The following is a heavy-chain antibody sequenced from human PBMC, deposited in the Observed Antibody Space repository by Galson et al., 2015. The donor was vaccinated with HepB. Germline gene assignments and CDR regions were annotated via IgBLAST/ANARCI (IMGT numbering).Heavy chain of an antibody. Sequence: SVKVSCKASGGTFSSYAISRVRQAPGQGLEWMGGIIPILGIANYAQKFQGRVTITADKSTSTAYMELSSLRSEDTAVYYCARDPNSHDYGDYGPFDYWGQGTLVTVSS. D-gene: IGHD4-17*01. CDR1: GGTFSSYA. CDR3: ARDPNSHDYGDYGPFDY. CDR2: IIPILGIA. V-gene: IGHV1-69*10. J-gene: IGHJ4*02.